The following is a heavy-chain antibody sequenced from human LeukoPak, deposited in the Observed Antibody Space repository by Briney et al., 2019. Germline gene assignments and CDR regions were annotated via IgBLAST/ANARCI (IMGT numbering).Heavy chain of an antibody. D-gene: IGHD1-26*01. CDR2: IYYSGST. CDR1: GGSISSYY. Sequence: SETLSLTCTVSGGSISSYYWSWIRQPPGKGLERIGYIYYSGSTNYNPSLKSRVTISVDTSKNQFSLKLSSVTAADTAVYYCARDQWEPLHYYYGMDVWGQGTTVTVSS. CDR3: ARDQWEPLHYYYGMDV. J-gene: IGHJ6*02. V-gene: IGHV4-59*01.